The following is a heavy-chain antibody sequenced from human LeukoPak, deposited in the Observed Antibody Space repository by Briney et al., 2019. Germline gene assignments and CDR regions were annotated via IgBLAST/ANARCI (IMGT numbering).Heavy chain of an antibody. CDR1: GFTFSTYE. D-gene: IGHD3-10*02. CDR2: INHSGGTI. V-gene: IGHV3-48*03. J-gene: IGHJ6*04. Sequence: GGSLRLSCAASGFTFSTYEMNWVRQAPGKGLEWVSYINHSGGTIFYADSVKGRFTISRDNAKNSLYLQMNSLRAEDTAVYYCAELGITMIGGVWGKGTTVTISS. CDR3: AELGITMIGGV.